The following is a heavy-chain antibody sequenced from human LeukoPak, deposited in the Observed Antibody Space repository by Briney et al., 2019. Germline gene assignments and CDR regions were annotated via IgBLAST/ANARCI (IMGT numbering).Heavy chain of an antibody. CDR3: AREVSRWPYYFDY. CDR1: GGPISSSIYY. D-gene: IGHD4-23*01. J-gene: IGHJ4*02. Sequence: SETLSLTCTVPGGPISSSIYYWGWIRQPPGKGLEWIGYIYYSGSTYYNPSLKSRVTISVDTSKNQFSLKLSSVTAADTAVYYCAREVSRWPYYFDYWGQGTLVTVSS. V-gene: IGHV4-30-4*08. CDR2: IYYSGST.